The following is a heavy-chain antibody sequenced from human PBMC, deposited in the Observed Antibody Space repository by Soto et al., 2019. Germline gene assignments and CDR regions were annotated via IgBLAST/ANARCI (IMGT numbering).Heavy chain of an antibody. D-gene: IGHD2-21*01. CDR1: GFTFSSYG. CDR2: IWYDGSNK. J-gene: IGHJ2*01. CDR3: AREVVIADWYLDL. Sequence: QVQLVESGGGVVQPGRSLRLSCAASGFTFSSYGMHWVRQAPGKGLEWVAVIWYDGSNKYYADSVKGRFTISRDNSKNTLYLQMNSLRAEDTAVYYCAREVVIADWYLDLWGRGTLVTVSS. V-gene: IGHV3-33*01.